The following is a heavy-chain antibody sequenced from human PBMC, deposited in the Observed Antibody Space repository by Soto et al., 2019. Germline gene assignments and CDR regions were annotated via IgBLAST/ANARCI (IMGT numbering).Heavy chain of an antibody. CDR2: IYSGGST. CDR1: GFTVSSNY. V-gene: IGHV3-53*04. CDR3: ASAYYDILTGYDTDDAFDI. D-gene: IGHD3-9*01. J-gene: IGHJ3*02. Sequence: GGSLRLSCAASGFTVSSNYMSWVRQAPGKGLEWVSVIYSGGSTYYADSVKGRFTISRHNSKNTLYLQMNSLRAEDTAVYYCASAYYDILTGYDTDDAFDIWGQGTMVTVSS.